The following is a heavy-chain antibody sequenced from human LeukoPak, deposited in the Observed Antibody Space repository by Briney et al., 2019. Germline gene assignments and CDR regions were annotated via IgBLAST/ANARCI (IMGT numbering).Heavy chain of an antibody. D-gene: IGHD6-19*01. CDR1: GGSSSSNW. V-gene: IGHV4-4*02. Sequence: SETLSLTCTVSGGSSSSNWWSWVRQPPEKGLEWIGEIYHSGSTNYNPSLKSRVTISVDKSKNQFSLKLSSVTAADTAVYYCARYDVGWYYFDYWGQGTLVTVSS. CDR2: IYHSGST. J-gene: IGHJ4*02. CDR3: ARYDVGWYYFDY.